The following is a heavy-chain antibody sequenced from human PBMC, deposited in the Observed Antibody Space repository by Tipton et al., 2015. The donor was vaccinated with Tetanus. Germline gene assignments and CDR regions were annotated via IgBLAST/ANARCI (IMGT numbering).Heavy chain of an antibody. CDR3: ARDVRPIFGVALPCDS. Sequence: GSLRLSCAASGFAFSSYNMNWVRQAPGKGLEWLSYISGTGSTIDYADSVKGRFTISRDNAQNSLYLQMNGLRDDDTAVYFCARDVRPIFGVALPCDSWGQGTLVSVAS. D-gene: IGHD3-3*01. CDR1: GFAFSSYN. J-gene: IGHJ5*02. CDR2: ISGTGSTI. V-gene: IGHV3-48*02.